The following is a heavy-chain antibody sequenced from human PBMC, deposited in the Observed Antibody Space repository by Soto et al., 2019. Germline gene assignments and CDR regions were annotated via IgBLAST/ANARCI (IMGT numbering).Heavy chain of an antibody. CDR2: IIPIFGTA. Sequence: SVKVCCKASRGPFISYAIRWVRQAPGQGLEWMGGIIPIFGTANYAQKFQGRVTITADESTSTAYMELSSLRSEDTAVYYCARGTLYSSSLYYYYYYGMDVWGQGTTVTVSS. D-gene: IGHD6-6*01. J-gene: IGHJ6*02. CDR3: ARGTLYSSSLYYYYYYGMDV. V-gene: IGHV1-69*13. CDR1: RGPFISYA.